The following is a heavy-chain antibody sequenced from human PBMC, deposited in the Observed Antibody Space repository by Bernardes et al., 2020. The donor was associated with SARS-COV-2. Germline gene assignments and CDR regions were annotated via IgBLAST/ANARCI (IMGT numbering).Heavy chain of an antibody. J-gene: IGHJ5*02. CDR3: ARAVYSSGWYGFDP. CDR2: IFSSGNT. Sequence: TLSLTCAVSDGSMSSGNYYWNWIRQPAGEGLEWIGHIFSSGNTNYNPSLKSRVTILVDTSKKQFSLKLTSVTAADTAVYYCARAVYSSGWYGFDPWGQGTLVTVSS. CDR1: DGSMSSGNYY. V-gene: IGHV4-61*09. D-gene: IGHD6-19*01.